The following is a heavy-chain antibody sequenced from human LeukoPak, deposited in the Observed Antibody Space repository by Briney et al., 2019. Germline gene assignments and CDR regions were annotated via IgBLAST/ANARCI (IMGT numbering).Heavy chain of an antibody. CDR1: GGTFSSYA. CDR3: ARAIVATITLGFGY. Sequence: SVKVSCKASGGTFSSYAISWVRQAPGQGLEWMAGIIPMFGTANYAQEFQGRVTITTDESTSTAYMELSSLRSEDTAVYCCARAIVATITLGFGYWGQGTLVTVSS. J-gene: IGHJ4*02. D-gene: IGHD5-12*01. V-gene: IGHV1-69*05. CDR2: IIPMFGTA.